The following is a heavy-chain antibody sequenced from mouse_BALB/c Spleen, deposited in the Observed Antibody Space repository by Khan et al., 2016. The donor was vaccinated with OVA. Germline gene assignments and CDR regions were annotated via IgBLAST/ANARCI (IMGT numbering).Heavy chain of an antibody. J-gene: IGHJ4*01. CDR1: GYSITSVYA. Sequence: EVQLQESGPGLVKPSQSLSLTCTVTGYSITSVYAWNWIRQFPGNKLEWMGYISYSGSSSYHPSLKSRISITRDTSKNQFFLQLNSMTTEDTATYYCARGRTYWGQGTSVTVSS. CDR2: ISYSGSS. CDR3: ARGRTY. V-gene: IGHV3-2*02.